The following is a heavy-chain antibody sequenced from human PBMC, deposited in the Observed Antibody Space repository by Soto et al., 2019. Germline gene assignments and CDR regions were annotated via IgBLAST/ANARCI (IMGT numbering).Heavy chain of an antibody. CDR2: ISGSGGTT. V-gene: IGHV3-23*01. J-gene: IGHJ3*02. CDR3: AKTANGWFSAFDI. CDR1: GFTFSSYA. Sequence: EVQLLESGGGLVQPGGSLRLSCAASGFTFSSYAMSWVRQAPGKGLEWVSAISGSGGTTYYADSVKGRLTFSRDNSENTLYLQMNSLRAEDTAVYYCAKTANGWFSAFDIWGQGTMVTVSS. D-gene: IGHD6-19*01.